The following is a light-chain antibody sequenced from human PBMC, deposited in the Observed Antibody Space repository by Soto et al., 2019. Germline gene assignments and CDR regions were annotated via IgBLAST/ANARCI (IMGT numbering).Light chain of an antibody. CDR2: LNSDGSH. CDR1: SGHSSYA. V-gene: IGLV4-69*01. J-gene: IGLJ2*01. Sequence: QAVVTQSPSASASLGASVTLTCTLSSGHSSYAIAWHQHQSEKGPRYLMKLNSDGSHSKGDGIPDRFSGSSSGAERYLTISSLQSDDEADYYCQTWGTGFRLFGGGTKLTVL. CDR3: QTWGTGFRL.